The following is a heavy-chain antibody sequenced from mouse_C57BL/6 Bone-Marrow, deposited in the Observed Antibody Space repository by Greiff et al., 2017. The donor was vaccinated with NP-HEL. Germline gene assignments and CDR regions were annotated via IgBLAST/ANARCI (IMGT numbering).Heavy chain of an antibody. CDR2: ISDGGSYT. V-gene: IGHV5-4*03. CDR3: ARYSWFAY. CDR1: GFTFSSYA. Sequence: EVKLMESGGGLVKPGGSLKLSCAASGFTFSSYAMSWVRQTPEKRLAWVATISDGGSYTYYPDNVKGRFTISRDNAKNNLYLQMSHLKSEDTAMYYCARYSWFAYWGQGTLVTVSA. J-gene: IGHJ3*01.